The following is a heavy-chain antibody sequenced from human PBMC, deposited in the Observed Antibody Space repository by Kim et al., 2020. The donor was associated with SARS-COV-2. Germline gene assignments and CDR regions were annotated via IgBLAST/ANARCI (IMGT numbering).Heavy chain of an antibody. Sequence: SETLSLTCAVYGGSFSGYYWSWIRQPPGKGLEWIGEINHSGSTNYNPSLKSRVTISVDTSKNQFSLKLSSVTAADTAVYYCARGLTMIVVVIPEGAFDIWGQGTMVTVSS. D-gene: IGHD3-22*01. V-gene: IGHV4-34*01. J-gene: IGHJ3*02. CDR1: GGSFSGYY. CDR3: ARGLTMIVVVIPEGAFDI. CDR2: INHSGST.